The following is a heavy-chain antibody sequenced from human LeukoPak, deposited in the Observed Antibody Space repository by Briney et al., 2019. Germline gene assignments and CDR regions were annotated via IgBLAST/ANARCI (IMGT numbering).Heavy chain of an antibody. J-gene: IGHJ4*02. Sequence: ASVKISCKASGYTFTSYYIHWVRQAPGQGLEWMGIIRPSGGRASYPQNFQGRVTMTMDMSASTVHMELSSLTSEDTAMYYCAREPPESFRFDYWGQGAPVTVSS. CDR1: GYTFTSYY. CDR3: AREPPESFRFDY. V-gene: IGHV1-46*01. D-gene: IGHD3-16*02. CDR2: IRPSGGRA.